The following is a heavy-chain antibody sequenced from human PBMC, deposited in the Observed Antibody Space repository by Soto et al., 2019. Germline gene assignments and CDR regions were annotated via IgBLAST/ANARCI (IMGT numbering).Heavy chain of an antibody. J-gene: IGHJ3*02. CDR2: IKQDGSEK. CDR1: GFTISSYW. D-gene: IGHD2-15*01. Sequence: GGSLRLSCAASGFTISSYWMSWVRQAPGKGLEWVANIKQDGSEKYYVDSVKGRFTISRDNSKNTLYLQMNSLRAEDTAVYYCARAEVFVVGADAFDIWGQGTMVTVS. CDR3: ARAEVFVVGADAFDI. V-gene: IGHV3-7*03.